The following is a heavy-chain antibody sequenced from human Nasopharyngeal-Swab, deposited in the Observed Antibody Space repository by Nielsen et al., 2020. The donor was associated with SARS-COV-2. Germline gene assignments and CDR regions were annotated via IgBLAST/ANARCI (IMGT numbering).Heavy chain of an antibody. CDR3: ARVGILTDGDY. Sequence: GEFLKISCAASGFTFSSYSMNWVRQAPGKGLEWVSSISSSSSYIYYADSVKGRFTISRDNAKNSLYLQMNSLRAEDTAVYYCARVGILTDGDYWGQGTLVTVSS. V-gene: IGHV3-21*01. J-gene: IGHJ4*02. CDR1: GFTFSSYS. D-gene: IGHD3-9*01. CDR2: ISSSSSYI.